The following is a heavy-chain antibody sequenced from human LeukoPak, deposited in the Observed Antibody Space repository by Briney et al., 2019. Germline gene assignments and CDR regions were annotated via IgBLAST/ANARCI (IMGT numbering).Heavy chain of an antibody. D-gene: IGHD6-13*01. CDR3: AREASTGYSSSWYYFDY. CDR2: ISWNSGSI. J-gene: IGHJ4*02. CDR1: GFTFDDYA. V-gene: IGHV3-9*01. Sequence: GGSLRLSCAASGFTFDDYAMHWVRQAPGKGLEWVSGISWNSGSIGYADSVKSRFTISRDNAKNSLYLQMNSLRAEDTAVYYCAREASTGYSSSWYYFDYWGQGTLVTVSS.